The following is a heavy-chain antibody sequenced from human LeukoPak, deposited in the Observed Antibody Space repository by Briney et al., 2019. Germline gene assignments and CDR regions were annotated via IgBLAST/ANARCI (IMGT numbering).Heavy chain of an antibody. J-gene: IGHJ4*02. V-gene: IGHV1-18*01. Sequence: ASVKVSCKASGYNFTGYGISWVRQAPGQGLEWMGWISAYNGNTNYAQKLQGRVTMTTDTSTSTAYMELRSLRSDDTAVYYCARSGSGWYSRGMGYWGQGTLVTVSS. CDR3: ARSGSGWYSRGMGY. D-gene: IGHD6-19*01. CDR1: GYNFTGYG. CDR2: ISAYNGNT.